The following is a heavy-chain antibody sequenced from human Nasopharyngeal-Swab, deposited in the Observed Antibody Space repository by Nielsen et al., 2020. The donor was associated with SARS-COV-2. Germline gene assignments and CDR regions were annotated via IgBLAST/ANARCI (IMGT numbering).Heavy chain of an antibody. Sequence: WIRQPPGKGLEWVSAISGSGGSTYYADSVKGRFTISRDNSKNTLYLQMNSLRAEDTAVYYYAKDIAMVRGVISFPYFDYWGQGTLVTVS. J-gene: IGHJ4*02. D-gene: IGHD3-10*01. CDR2: ISGSGGST. V-gene: IGHV3-23*01. CDR3: AKDIAMVRGVISFPYFDY.